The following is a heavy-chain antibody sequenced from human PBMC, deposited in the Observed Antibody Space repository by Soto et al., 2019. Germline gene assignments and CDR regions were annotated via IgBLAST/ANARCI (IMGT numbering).Heavy chain of an antibody. CDR2: ISYDGSNK. CDR1: GFTFISYG. D-gene: IGHD3-22*01. CDR3: AKDVLYYYDSSGYYPDY. J-gene: IGHJ4*02. Sequence: PGGSLRLSCAASGFTFISYGMHWVRQAPGKGLEWVAVISYDGSNKYYADSVKGRFTISRDNSKNTLYLQMNSLRAEDTAVYYCAKDVLYYYDSSGYYPDYWGQGTLVTVSS. V-gene: IGHV3-30*18.